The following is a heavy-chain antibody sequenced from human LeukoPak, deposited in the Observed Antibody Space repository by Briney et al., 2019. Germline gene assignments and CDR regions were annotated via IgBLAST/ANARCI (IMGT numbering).Heavy chain of an antibody. V-gene: IGHV3-23*01. CDR2: ITGSHGPT. Sequence: QAGGSLRLSCAASGFTFSNFAMTWVRQAPGKGLEWVSSITGSHGPTYNTDSVNGRFTISRDNSQNTLYLQMNSLRAEDTAVYYCTKDPNGDYVGAFDPWGQGTLVTVSS. D-gene: IGHD4-17*01. CDR3: TKDPNGDYVGAFDP. J-gene: IGHJ5*02. CDR1: GFTFSNFA.